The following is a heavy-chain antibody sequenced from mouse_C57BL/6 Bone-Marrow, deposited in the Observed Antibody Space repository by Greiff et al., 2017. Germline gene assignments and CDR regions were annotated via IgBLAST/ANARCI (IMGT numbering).Heavy chain of an antibody. CDR2: ISSGGSYT. Sequence: EVMLVESGGDLVKPGGSLKLSCAASGFTFSSYGMSWVRQTPDKRLEWVATISSGGSYTYYPDSVKGRFTISRDNAKNTLYLQMSSLKSEDTAMYYCARLLYPFAYWGQGTLVTVSA. CDR3: ARLLYPFAY. V-gene: IGHV5-6*01. CDR1: GFTFSSYG. D-gene: IGHD2-1*01. J-gene: IGHJ3*01.